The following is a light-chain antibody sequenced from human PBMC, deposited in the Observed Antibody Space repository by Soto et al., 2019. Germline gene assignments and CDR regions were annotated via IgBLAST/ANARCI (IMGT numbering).Light chain of an antibody. CDR2: EVS. Sequence: QSALTQPASVSGSPGQSITIPCTGTSSDVGFYNYVSWYRQYPGMAPKLLIYEVSYRPAGISNRLSGSKSGNTASLTISRLLPEGEADYYCSSYTRSSLWVFGGGTKVTVL. CDR1: SSDVGFYNY. CDR3: SSYTRSSLWV. J-gene: IGLJ3*02. V-gene: IGLV2-14*01.